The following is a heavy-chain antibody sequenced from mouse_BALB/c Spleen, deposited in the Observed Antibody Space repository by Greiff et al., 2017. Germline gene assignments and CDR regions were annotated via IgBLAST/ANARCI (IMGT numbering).Heavy chain of an antibody. D-gene: IGHD1-2*01. CDR2: ISYDGSN. V-gene: IGHV3-6*02. J-gene: IGHJ3*01. Sequence: DVQLQESGPGLVKPSQSLSLTCSVTGYSITSGYYWNWIRQFPGKKLEWIGYISYDGSNNYNPSPKNRISITRDTSKNQFFLKLNSVTTEDTATYYCARGDYYGYHWFAYWGQGTLVTVSA. CDR1: GYSITSGYY. CDR3: ARGDYYGYHWFAY.